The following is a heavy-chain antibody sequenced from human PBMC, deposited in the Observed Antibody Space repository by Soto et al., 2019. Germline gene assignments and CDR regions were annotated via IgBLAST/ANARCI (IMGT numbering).Heavy chain of an antibody. CDR3: ARVEGIAAAGLNWFDP. V-gene: IGHV3-11*06. CDR2: ISSSSSYT. J-gene: IGHJ5*02. CDR1: GFTFRDYY. Sequence: GGALGPCCAASGFTFRDYYISGIPPDPREGLEWVSYISSSSSYTNYADSVKGRFTISRDNAKNSLYLQMNSLRAEDTAVYYCARVEGIAAAGLNWFDPWGQGTLVTVSS. D-gene: IGHD6-13*01.